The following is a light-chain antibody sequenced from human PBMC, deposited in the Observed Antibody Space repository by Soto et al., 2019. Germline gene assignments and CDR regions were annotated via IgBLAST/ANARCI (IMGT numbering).Light chain of an antibody. CDR3: QQYNKWPPIN. CDR2: SAS. J-gene: IGKJ5*01. Sequence: IVLTQSPGTLSLSPGERATLSCRASQSVSSIYLAWYQQKPGQAPRLLIYSASSRPTGIPDRFSGSGSGTDLTLTISGVQSEDFAVYYCQQYNKWPPINFGQGTRLEI. CDR1: QSVSSIY. V-gene: IGKV3-20*01.